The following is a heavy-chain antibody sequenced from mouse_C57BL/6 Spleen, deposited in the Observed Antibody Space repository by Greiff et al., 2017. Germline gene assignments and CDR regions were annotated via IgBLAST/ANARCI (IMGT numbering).Heavy chain of an antibody. CDR3: ARRPITTVAPYWYFDV. V-gene: IGHV5-16*01. J-gene: IGHJ1*03. Sequence: EVNVVESEGGLVQPGSSMKLSCTASGFTFSDYYMAWVRQVPEKGLEWVANINYDGSSTYYLDSLKSRFIISRDNAKNILYLQMSSLKSEDTATYYCARRPITTVAPYWYFDVWGTGTTVTVSS. CDR1: GFTFSDYY. CDR2: INYDGSST. D-gene: IGHD1-1*01.